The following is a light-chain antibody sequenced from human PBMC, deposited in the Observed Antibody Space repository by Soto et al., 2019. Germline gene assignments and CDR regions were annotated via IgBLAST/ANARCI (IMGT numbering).Light chain of an antibody. Sequence: ETVMTQSPATLSVSPGERATLSCRASQSVSSNLGWYQQKPGQAPRLLIYGASTRATGIPARFSGSGSGTDFTLTISSLQSEDFAVYYCQEYNNWPPGFGQGTKLEI. CDR3: QEYNNWPPG. CDR2: GAS. CDR1: QSVSSN. J-gene: IGKJ2*01. V-gene: IGKV3-15*01.